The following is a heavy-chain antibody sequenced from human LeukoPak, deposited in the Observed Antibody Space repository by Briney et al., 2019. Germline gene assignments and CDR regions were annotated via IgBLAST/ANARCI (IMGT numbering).Heavy chain of an antibody. D-gene: IGHD3-9*01. CDR3: AKETPYYDILTGYPPHDY. V-gene: IGHV3-30*02. J-gene: IGHJ4*02. CDR1: GFTFSSYG. CDR2: IRYDGSNK. Sequence: GGSLRLSCAASGFTFSSYGMHWVRQAPGKGLEWVAFIRYDGSNKYYADSVRGRFTISRDNSKNTLYLQMNSLRAEDTAVYYCAKETPYYDILTGYPPHDYWGQGTLVTVSS.